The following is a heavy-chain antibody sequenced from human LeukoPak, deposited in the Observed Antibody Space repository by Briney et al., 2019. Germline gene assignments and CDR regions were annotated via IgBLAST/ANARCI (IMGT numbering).Heavy chain of an antibody. CDR2: ISSSSSYI. CDR3: ANWDFQWP. CDR1: GFTFSNYA. J-gene: IGHJ5*02. Sequence: PGGSLRLSCAASGFTFSNYAMGWVRQAPGKGLEWVSSISSSSSYIYYADSVKGRFTISRDNAKNSLYLQMNSLRAEDTAVYYCANWDFQWPWGQGTLVTVSS. D-gene: IGHD1-7*01. V-gene: IGHV3-21*01.